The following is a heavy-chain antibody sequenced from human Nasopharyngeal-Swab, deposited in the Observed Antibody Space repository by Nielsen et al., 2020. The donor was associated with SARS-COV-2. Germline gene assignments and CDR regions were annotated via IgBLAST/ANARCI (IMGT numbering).Heavy chain of an antibody. Sequence: GASLKISCTTSGFTFGDSSMSWVRQAPGKGLEWVGFISSKTYGGPTEYAASVKGRFTISRDDSRGIAYLQMNSLRTEDTAVYYCARSGDGYNFYLDYWGQGTLVTVSS. D-gene: IGHD5-24*01. V-gene: IGHV3-49*04. CDR1: GFTFGDSS. CDR3: ARSGDGYNFYLDY. J-gene: IGHJ4*02. CDR2: ISSKTYGGPT.